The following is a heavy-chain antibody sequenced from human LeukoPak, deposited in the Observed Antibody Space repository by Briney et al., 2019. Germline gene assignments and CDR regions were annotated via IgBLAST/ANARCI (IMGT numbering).Heavy chain of an antibody. CDR1: GFTFSSHG. D-gene: IGHD6-13*01. V-gene: IGHV3-33*01. CDR2: IWYDGSNY. J-gene: IGHJ4*02. Sequence: GGSLRLSCAASGFTFSSHGMHWVRQAPGKGLEWVAVIWYDGSNYYYADSVKGRFTISRDNSKNTVYLQMNSLRAEDTAVYYCARGKGIAAAGLDYWGQGTLVTVSS. CDR3: ARGKGIAAAGLDY.